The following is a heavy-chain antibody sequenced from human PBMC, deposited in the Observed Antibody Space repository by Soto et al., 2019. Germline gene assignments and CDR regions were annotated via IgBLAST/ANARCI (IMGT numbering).Heavy chain of an antibody. J-gene: IGHJ4*02. V-gene: IGHV3-30*18. Sequence: QVQLVESGGGVVQPGRSLRLSCAASGFTFSSYGMHWVRQAPGKGLEWVAVISYDGSNKYYADSVKGRFTISRDNSKNTLYLQMNSLRAEDTAVYYCAKDSLPPWFGESPPDYWGQGTLVTVSS. D-gene: IGHD3-10*01. CDR3: AKDSLPPWFGESPPDY. CDR2: ISYDGSNK. CDR1: GFTFSSYG.